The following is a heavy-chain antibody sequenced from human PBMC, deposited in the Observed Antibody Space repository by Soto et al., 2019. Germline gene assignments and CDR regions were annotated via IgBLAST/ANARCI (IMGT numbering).Heavy chain of an antibody. CDR1: GYTPTNYD. D-gene: IGHD3-16*01. V-gene: IGHV1-18*01. CDR2: ISAYNGNT. J-gene: IGHJ4*02. Sequence: QVPLVQSGPEVKKPGASVKVSCKTSGYTPTNYDIGWVRQAPGQGLEYMGWISAYNGNTNYARKLQDRVTLTTDTSTRTAYMELRSLKSDDTAIYYCARGLYRRGTYDAFDNWGQGTLVTVSS. CDR3: ARGLYRRGTYDAFDN.